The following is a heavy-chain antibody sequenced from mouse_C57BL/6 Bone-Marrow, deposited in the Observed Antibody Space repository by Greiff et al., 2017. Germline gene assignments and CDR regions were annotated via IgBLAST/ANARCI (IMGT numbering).Heavy chain of an antibody. D-gene: IGHD2-13*01. Sequence: QVQLQQSGPELVKPGASVKISCKASGYAFSSSWMNWVKQRPGKGLEWIGRIYPGDGDTNYNGKFKGKATLTADKSSSTAYMQLSSLTSEDSAVXFCGSGDSYYFAYWGQGTTLTVSS. CDR1: GYAFSSSW. J-gene: IGHJ2*01. CDR3: GSGDSYYFAY. CDR2: IYPGDGDT. V-gene: IGHV1-82*01.